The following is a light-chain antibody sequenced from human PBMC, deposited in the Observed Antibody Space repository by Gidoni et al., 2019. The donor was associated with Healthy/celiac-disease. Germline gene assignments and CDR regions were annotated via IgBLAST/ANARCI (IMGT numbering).Light chain of an antibody. V-gene: IGLV2-23*02. J-gene: IGLJ2*01. CDR3: CSYAGSSTSVV. CDR1: SSDVGSYNL. Sequence: GQSITISCTGTSSDVGSYNLVSWYQQHPGKAPKLMIYEVSKRPSGVSNRFSGSKSGNTASLTISGLQAEDEADYYCCSYAGSSTSVVFGGGTKLTVL. CDR2: EVS.